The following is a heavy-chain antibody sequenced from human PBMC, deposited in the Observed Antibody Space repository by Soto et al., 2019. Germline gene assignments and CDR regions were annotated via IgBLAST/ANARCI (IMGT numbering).Heavy chain of an antibody. Sequence: SETLSLTCTVSGGSISSYYWSWIRQPPGKGLEWIGYIYYSGSTNYNPSLKSRVTISVDTFKNQLSLKLSSVTAADTAVYYCAREGDSTGYYYGPIDYWGQGTLVTVSS. V-gene: IGHV4-59*01. D-gene: IGHD3-22*01. J-gene: IGHJ4*02. CDR2: IYYSGST. CDR3: AREGDSTGYYYGPIDY. CDR1: GGSISSYY.